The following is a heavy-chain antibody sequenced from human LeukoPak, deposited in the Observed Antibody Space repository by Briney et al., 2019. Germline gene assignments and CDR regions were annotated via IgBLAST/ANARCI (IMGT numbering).Heavy chain of an antibody. D-gene: IGHD3-22*01. Sequence: SETLSLTCTVPGGSISSYYWSWIRQPPGKGLEWIGYIYYSGSTNYNPSLKSRVTISVDTSKNQFSLKLSSVTAADTAVYYCARDRSLYDSSGSADPYYFDYWGQGTLVTVSS. V-gene: IGHV4-59*01. CDR2: IYYSGST. CDR1: GGSISSYY. CDR3: ARDRSLYDSSGSADPYYFDY. J-gene: IGHJ4*02.